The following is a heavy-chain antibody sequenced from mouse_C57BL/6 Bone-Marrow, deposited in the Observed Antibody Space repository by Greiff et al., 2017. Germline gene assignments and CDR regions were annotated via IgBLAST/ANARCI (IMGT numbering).Heavy chain of an antibody. Sequence: EVQLQQSGPELVKPGASVKISCKASGYSFTGYYMNWVKQSPEKSLEWIGEINPSTGGTTYNQKFKAKATLTVDKSSSTAYMQLKSLTSEDSAVYYCARGETWYFDYWGQGTTLTVSS. CDR2: INPSTGGT. CDR1: GYSFTGYY. J-gene: IGHJ2*01. CDR3: ARGETWYFDY. V-gene: IGHV1-42*01.